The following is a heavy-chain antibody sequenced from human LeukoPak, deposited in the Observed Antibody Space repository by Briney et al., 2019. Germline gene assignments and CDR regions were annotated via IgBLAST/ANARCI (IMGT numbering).Heavy chain of an antibody. Sequence: GSLRLFCAGSGFTLRNLNNNWVRQGPGEGLEWISYISSSGSTIYYVDSVKGRFTISRDNARNSLYLQMNSLRAEDTAVYYCARDFLEDTQWGQGTLVTVSS. CDR1: GFTLRNLN. J-gene: IGHJ4*02. CDR2: ISSSGSTI. V-gene: IGHV3-48*01. D-gene: IGHD2-15*01. CDR3: ARDFLEDTQ.